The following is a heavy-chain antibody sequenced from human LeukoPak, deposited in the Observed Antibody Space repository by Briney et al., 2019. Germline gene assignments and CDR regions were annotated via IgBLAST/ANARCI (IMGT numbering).Heavy chain of an antibody. D-gene: IGHD3-22*01. CDR2: IKQDGSEK. CDR3: ARLTYYYDSSPFDY. J-gene: IGHJ4*02. V-gene: IGHV3-7*01. CDR1: GFTFSSYW. Sequence: PGGSLRLSCAASGFTFSSYWMSWVRQAPGKGLEWVANIKQDGSEKYYVDSVKGRFTISRDNANNSLYLQMNSLRAEDTAVYYCARLTYYYDSSPFDYWGQGTLVTVSS.